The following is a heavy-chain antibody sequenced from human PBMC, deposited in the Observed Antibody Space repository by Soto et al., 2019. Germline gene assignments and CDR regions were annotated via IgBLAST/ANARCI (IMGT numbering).Heavy chain of an antibody. V-gene: IGHV4-59*12. Sequence: SETLSLTCTVSGGSISSYYWSWIRQPPGKGLEWIGYIYYSGNTNYNPSLKSRVTISVDRSKNQFSLKLSSVTAADTAVYYCARAGGCSGGSCYPGWFDPWGQGTLVTVSS. CDR3: ARAGGCSGGSCYPGWFDP. CDR2: IYYSGNT. CDR1: GGSISSYY. D-gene: IGHD2-15*01. J-gene: IGHJ5*02.